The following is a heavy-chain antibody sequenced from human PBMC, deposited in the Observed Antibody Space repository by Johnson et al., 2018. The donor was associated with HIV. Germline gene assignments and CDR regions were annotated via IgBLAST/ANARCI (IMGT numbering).Heavy chain of an antibody. D-gene: IGHD3-10*01. V-gene: IGHV3-30-3*01. J-gene: IGHJ3*02. CDR3: ARAQYYFMRSRDDAFDI. Sequence: QVQLVESGGGVVQPGMSLRLSCAGSGFTFRSYAMQWVRQAPGKGLEWVAVISYDGSNKYYADSVKGRFTISRDNSKNTLYLQMNSLRTEDTAVYYCARAQYYFMRSRDDAFDIWGRGTMVTVSS. CDR1: GFTFRSYA. CDR2: ISYDGSNK.